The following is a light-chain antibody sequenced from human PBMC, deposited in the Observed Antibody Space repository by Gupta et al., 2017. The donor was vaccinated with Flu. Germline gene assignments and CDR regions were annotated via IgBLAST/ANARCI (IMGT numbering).Light chain of an antibody. CDR3: SSLTSSSTYV. CDR2: DVS. J-gene: IGLJ1*01. Sequence: SITISCTGTSSDVGGYNYVSWYQQHPGKAPKLMIYDVSNRPSGVSNRFSGSKSGNTASLTISGLQAEDEADYYCSSLTSSSTYVFGTGTKVTVL. CDR1: SSDVGGYNY. V-gene: IGLV2-14*04.